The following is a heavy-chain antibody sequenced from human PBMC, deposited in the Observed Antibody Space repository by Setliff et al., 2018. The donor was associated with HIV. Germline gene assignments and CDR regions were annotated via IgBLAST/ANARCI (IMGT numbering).Heavy chain of an antibody. CDR2: IYHSGNT. D-gene: IGHD4-4*01. CDR3: ARSVMTTTNYFDY. J-gene: IGHJ4*02. Sequence: TLSLTCTVSGYSISSDYWWGWIRQPPGKGLEWIGSIYHSGNTYYNPSLKSRVIISVDMSKNQFSLKLTSVTAADTAVFYCARSVMTTTNYFDYWGPGTLVTVSS. V-gene: IGHV4-38-2*02. CDR1: GYSISSDYW.